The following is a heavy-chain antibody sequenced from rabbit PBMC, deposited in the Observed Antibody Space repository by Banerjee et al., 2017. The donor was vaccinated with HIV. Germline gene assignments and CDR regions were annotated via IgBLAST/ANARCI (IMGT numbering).Heavy chain of an antibody. V-gene: IGHV1S43*01. Sequence: QEQLKETGGGLVQPGGSLTLSCKASGIDFSSYFYMCWVRQAPGKGLEWIACTYAGSTGSTWYATWVSGRFTISRSTSLNTVDLKMTSLTAADTATYFCARDRAGDSYWGYYFSLWGPGTLVTVS. CDR1: GIDFSSYFY. CDR2: TYAGSTGST. CDR3: ARDRAGDSYWGYYFSL. J-gene: IGHJ4*01. D-gene: IGHD8-1*01.